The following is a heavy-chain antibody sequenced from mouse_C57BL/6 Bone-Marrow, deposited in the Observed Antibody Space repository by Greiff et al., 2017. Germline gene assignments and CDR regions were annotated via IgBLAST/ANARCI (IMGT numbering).Heavy chain of an antibody. CDR2: IDPANGNT. V-gene: IGHV14-3*01. D-gene: IGHD2-3*01. CDR1: GFNIKNTY. Sequence: EVQLQQSVAELVRPGASVKLSCTASGFNIKNTYMHWVKQRPEQGLEWIGRIDPANGNTKSAPEFPGKATITADTSCNAAQLQLSSLTAEDTAIYYCVRWLPYAMDYWGQGTSVTVSS. J-gene: IGHJ4*01. CDR3: VRWLPYAMDY.